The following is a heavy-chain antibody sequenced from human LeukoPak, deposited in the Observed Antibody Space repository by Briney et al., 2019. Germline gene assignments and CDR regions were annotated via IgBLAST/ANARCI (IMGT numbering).Heavy chain of an antibody. J-gene: IGHJ4*02. CDR1: GFTFSSYW. CDR3: ARAGYSSSWYSPFDY. CDR2: IKQDGSEK. Sequence: PGGSLRLSCAASGFTFSSYWMSWVRQAPGKGLEWVANIKQDGSEKYYVDSVKGRFTISRDNAKNSLYLQMNSLRAEDTAVYYCARAGYSSSWYSPFDYWGQGTLVTVSS. V-gene: IGHV3-7*01. D-gene: IGHD6-13*01.